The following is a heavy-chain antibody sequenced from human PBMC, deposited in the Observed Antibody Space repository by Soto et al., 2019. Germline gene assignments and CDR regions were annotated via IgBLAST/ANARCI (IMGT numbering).Heavy chain of an antibody. Sequence: QRRLVDSGGGVVQPGRSLRLSCEASGFSFSSYGMHWVRQAPGKGLEWVAVISDDGSFKDYADSVKGRFTISRDNSDNSVFLQMNSLGANDTAVYYWEKDYGPKAPYAYSYTNTDFWGQGTRFTVSS. CDR2: ISDDGSFK. CDR1: GFSFSSYG. V-gene: IGHV3-30*18. CDR3: EKDYGPKAPYAYSYTNTDF. J-gene: IGHJ4*02. D-gene: IGHD2-2*02.